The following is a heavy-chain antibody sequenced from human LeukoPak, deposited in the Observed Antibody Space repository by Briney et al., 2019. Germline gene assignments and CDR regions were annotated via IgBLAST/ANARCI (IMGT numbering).Heavy chain of an antibody. J-gene: IGHJ4*02. CDR1: GYTFTSYD. D-gene: IGHD5-18*01. V-gene: IGHV1-8*01. CDR2: MNPNSGNT. CDR3: ARSRPLRGYSYGYGY. Sequence: ASVKLSCKASGYTFTSYDINWVRQATGQGLEWMGWMNPNSGNTGYAQKFQGRVTMTRNTSISTAYMELSSLRSEDTAVYYCARSRPLRGYSYGYGYWGQGTLVTVSS.